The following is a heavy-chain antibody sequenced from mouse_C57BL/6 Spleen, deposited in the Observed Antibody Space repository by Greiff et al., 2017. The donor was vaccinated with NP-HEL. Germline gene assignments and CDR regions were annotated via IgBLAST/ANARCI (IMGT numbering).Heavy chain of an antibody. V-gene: IGHV1-19*01. CDR1: GYTFTDYY. J-gene: IGHJ3*01. CDR2: INPYNGGT. D-gene: IGHD3-2*02. CDR3: AREGDSSGPPFAY. Sequence: VQLQQSGPVLVKPGASVKMSCKASGYTFTDYYMNWVKQSHGKSLEWIGVINPYNGGTSYNQKFKGKATLTVDKSSSTAYMELNSLTSEDSAVYYCAREGDSSGPPFAYWGQGTLVTVSA.